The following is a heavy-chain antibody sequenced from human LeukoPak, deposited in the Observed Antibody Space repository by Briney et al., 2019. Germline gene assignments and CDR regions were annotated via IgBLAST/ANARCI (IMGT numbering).Heavy chain of an antibody. Sequence: ASVKVSCKASGYTFTSYGISWVRQAPGQGLEWMGWISAYNGNTNYAQKLQGRATMTTDTSTSTAYMELRSLRSDDTAVYYCARATTLLEWSDYWGQGTLVTVSS. J-gene: IGHJ4*02. CDR1: GYTFTSYG. D-gene: IGHD3-3*01. CDR2: ISAYNGNT. CDR3: ARATTLLEWSDY. V-gene: IGHV1-18*01.